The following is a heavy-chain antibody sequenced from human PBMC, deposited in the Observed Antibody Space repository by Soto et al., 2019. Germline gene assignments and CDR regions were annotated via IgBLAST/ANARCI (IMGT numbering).Heavy chain of an antibody. J-gene: IGHJ5*02. CDR2: INIGNGNT. V-gene: IGHV1-3*04. CDR1: GYTFTSYP. CDR3: AREPLCGGKCYLNYFDP. D-gene: IGHD2-15*01. Sequence: EASVKVSCKASGYTFTSYPIHWLRQAPGQGLEWMGWINIGNGNTQYSQNFQGGVTITRDTSATTAYMELSSLRSEDTALYYCAREPLCGGKCYLNYFDPWGQGTLVTVSS.